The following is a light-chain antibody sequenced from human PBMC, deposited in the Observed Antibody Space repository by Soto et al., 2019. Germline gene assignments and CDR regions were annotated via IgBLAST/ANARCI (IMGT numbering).Light chain of an antibody. CDR2: AAS. CDR3: QQANSFPRT. Sequence: DIQMTQSPSSVSASVGDRVTITCRASQAISTWLAWYQQKPGKAPKLLIYAASNLQTGVPSRFSGSGAGTDFTLTISSLQPADYSTYYCQQANSFPRTFGQGTKLEIK. CDR1: QAISTW. J-gene: IGKJ1*01. V-gene: IGKV1D-12*01.